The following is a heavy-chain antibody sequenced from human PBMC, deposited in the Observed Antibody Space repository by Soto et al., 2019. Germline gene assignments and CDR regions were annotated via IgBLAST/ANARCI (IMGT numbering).Heavy chain of an antibody. CDR2: IISSGST. CDR3: ARGGGSRLFDP. D-gene: IGHD3-16*01. J-gene: IGHJ5*02. V-gene: IGHV4-61*01. Sequence: SETLSLTCTVSGGSVNSENHYWVWIRQPPGKGLEWIRYIISSGSTNYNPSLKSRVTISVDTSKNQFSLKLSSVSAADTAVYYCARGGGSRLFDPWGQGTLVTVSS. CDR1: GGSVNSENHY.